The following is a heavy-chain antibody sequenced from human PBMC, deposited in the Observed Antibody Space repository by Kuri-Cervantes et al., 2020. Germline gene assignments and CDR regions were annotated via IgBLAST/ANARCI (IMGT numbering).Heavy chain of an antibody. D-gene: IGHD1-20*01. CDR3: ARDVNQYKWNDLDF. Sequence: GESLKISCAASGFTFSSYAMHWVRQAPGKGLEWVAVISYDGSNKYYADSVKGRFTISRDNAKNSLFLQMNSLRAEDTAVYYCARDVNQYKWNDLDFWGQGTLVTVSS. V-gene: IGHV3-30*07. J-gene: IGHJ4*02. CDR2: ISYDGSNK. CDR1: GFTFSSYA.